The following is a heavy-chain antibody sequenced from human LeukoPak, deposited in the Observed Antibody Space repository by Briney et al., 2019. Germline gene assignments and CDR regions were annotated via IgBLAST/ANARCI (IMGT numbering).Heavy chain of an antibody. Sequence: PAGSLRLSCAASGFTLSSYAMSWVRQAPGKRLEWVSTISGSAGGTYYADSVRGRFTISRDNSKNTLNLQVNSLRVEDTAVYYCAKERRDYYYGSGNYFGGFDYWGQGTLVTVSS. CDR1: GFTLSSYA. J-gene: IGHJ4*02. D-gene: IGHD3-10*01. V-gene: IGHV3-23*01. CDR2: ISGSAGGT. CDR3: AKERRDYYYGSGNYFGGFDY.